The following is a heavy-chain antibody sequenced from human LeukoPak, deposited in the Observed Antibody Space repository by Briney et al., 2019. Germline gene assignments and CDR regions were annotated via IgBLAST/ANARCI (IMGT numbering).Heavy chain of an antibody. V-gene: IGHV1-2*02. J-gene: IGHJ4*02. Sequence: GASVKVSCKASGYTFTGYYIDWVRQAPGQGLEWMGWINPNSDYTFYAQKFQGRVTLTRDTSISTVYMELTTLTSDDTALYYCAVAPGDYWGQGTLVSVSA. CDR3: AVAPGDY. CDR1: GYTFTGYY. D-gene: IGHD2-21*01. CDR2: INPNSDYT.